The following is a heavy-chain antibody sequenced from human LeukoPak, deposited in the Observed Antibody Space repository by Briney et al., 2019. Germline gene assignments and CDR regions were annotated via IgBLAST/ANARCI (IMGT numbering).Heavy chain of an antibody. Sequence: GGSLRLSCAASGFTFSSYWMAWVRQTPGKGLSWVANINQDGSGKYYVDSVKGRFTISRDNAKNSLYLQMNSLRAEDTAVYYCAKVGTYSGSYPFDYWGQGTLVTVSS. J-gene: IGHJ4*02. CDR2: INQDGSGK. CDR3: AKVGTYSGSYPFDY. D-gene: IGHD1-26*01. V-gene: IGHV3-7*05. CDR1: GFTFSSYW.